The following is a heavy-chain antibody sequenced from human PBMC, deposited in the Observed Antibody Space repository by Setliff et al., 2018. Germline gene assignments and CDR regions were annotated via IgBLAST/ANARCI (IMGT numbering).Heavy chain of an antibody. D-gene: IGHD2-15*01. CDR1: GYPFTNYG. J-gene: IGHJ5*02. CDR2: ISVYNGKT. V-gene: IGHV1-18*01. Sequence: ASVKVSCKTSGYPFTNYGLSWVRQAPGQGLEWMGWISVYNGKTKYAQKFQGRVTMTTDTSTRTAYMEVTSLRSDDTAVYYCARARRTVVVVAGAPTMRDISNPFQSPPWG. CDR3: ARARRTVVVVAGAPTMRDISNPFQSPP.